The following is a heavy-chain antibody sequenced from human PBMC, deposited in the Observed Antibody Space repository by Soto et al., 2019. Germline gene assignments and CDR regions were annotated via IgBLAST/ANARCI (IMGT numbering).Heavy chain of an antibody. CDR2: IYYSGST. J-gene: IGHJ4*02. CDR3: ARVQVFQHGSGSYYRTTIFDY. Sequence: PSETLSLTCTVSGGSISSGGYYWSWIRQHPGKGLEWIGYIYYSGSTYYNPSLKSRVTISVDTSKNQFSLKLSSVTAADTAVYYCARVQVFQHGSGSYYRTTIFDYWGQGTLVTVSS. CDR1: GGSISSGGYY. V-gene: IGHV4-31*03. D-gene: IGHD3-10*01.